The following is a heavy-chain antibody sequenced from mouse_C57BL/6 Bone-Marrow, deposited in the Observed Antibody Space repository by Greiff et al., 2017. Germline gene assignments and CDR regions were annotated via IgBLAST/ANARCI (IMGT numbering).Heavy chain of an antibody. CDR2: IYPGSGST. Sequence: KLSCKASGYTFTSYWMQWVKQRPGQGLEWIGDIYPGSGSTNYNEKFKSKATLTVDTSSSTAYMQLSSLTSEDSAVYYCANPFDYWGQGTTLTVSS. CDR3: ANPFDY. CDR1: GYTFTSYW. V-gene: IGHV1-55*01. J-gene: IGHJ2*01.